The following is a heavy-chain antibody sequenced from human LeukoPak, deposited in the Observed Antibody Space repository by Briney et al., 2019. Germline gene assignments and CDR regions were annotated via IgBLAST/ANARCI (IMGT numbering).Heavy chain of an antibody. CDR3: ARELVAPYYYYYYMDV. CDR2: IYYSGST. CDR1: GGSISSHY. V-gene: IGHV4-59*11. D-gene: IGHD2-15*01. Sequence: SETLSLTCTVSGGSISSHYWSWIRQPPGKGLEWIGYIYYSGSTNYNPSLKSRVTISVDTSKNKFSLKLSSVTAADTAVYYCARELVAPYYYYYYMDVWGKGTTVTVSS. J-gene: IGHJ6*03.